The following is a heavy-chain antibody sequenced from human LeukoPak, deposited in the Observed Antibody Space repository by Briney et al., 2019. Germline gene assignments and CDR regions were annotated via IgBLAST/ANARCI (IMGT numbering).Heavy chain of an antibody. V-gene: IGHV3-21*01. J-gene: IGHJ4*02. CDR2: ISSSSSYI. D-gene: IGHD6-19*01. CDR3: ARAGNSSGWPPLDY. Sequence: PGGSLRLSCAASGFTFSSYSMNWVRQAPGKGLEWVSSISSSSSYIYYGDSVKGRFTISRDNAKNSLYLQMNSLRAEDTAVYYCARAGNSSGWPPLDYWGQGTLVTVSS. CDR1: GFTFSSYS.